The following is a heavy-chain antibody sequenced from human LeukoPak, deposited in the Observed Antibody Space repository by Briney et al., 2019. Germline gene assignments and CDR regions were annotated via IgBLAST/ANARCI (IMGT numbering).Heavy chain of an antibody. J-gene: IGHJ4*02. V-gene: IGHV1-2*02. Sequence: ASVKVSCKASGYTFTGYYMHWVRQAPGQGLEWMGWINPNSGGTNYAQKFQGRVTMTRDTSISTAYMELSRLRSDDTAVYYCARERESSGWPNFDYWGQGTLVTVSS. CDR1: GYTFTGYY. CDR2: INPNSGGT. D-gene: IGHD6-19*01. CDR3: ARERESSGWPNFDY.